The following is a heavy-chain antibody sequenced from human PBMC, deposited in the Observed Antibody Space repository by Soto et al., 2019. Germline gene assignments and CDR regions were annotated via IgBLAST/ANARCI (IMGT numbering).Heavy chain of an antibody. CDR3: ARERAPYGVSGADAFDI. CDR1: GFTFSSYG. D-gene: IGHD2-8*01. CDR2: IWDDGSNK. V-gene: IGHV3-33*01. Sequence: QVQLVESGGGVVQPGRSLRLSCAASGFTFSSYGMHWVRQAPGKGLEWVAVIWDDGSNKYYADSVKGRFTISRDNSKNTLYLQMNSLRAEDTAVYYCARERAPYGVSGADAFDIWGQGTMVTVSS. J-gene: IGHJ3*02.